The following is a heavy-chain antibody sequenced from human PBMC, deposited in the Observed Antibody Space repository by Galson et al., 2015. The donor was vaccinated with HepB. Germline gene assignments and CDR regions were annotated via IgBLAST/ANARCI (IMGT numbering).Heavy chain of an antibody. CDR2: ISSSYTYT. D-gene: IGHD6-19*01. J-gene: IGHJ4*02. Sequence: SLRLSCAASGFTFSNYYMSWIRQAPGKGLEWISYISSSYTYTNYADSVKGRFTISRDNAKNSLYLQMNSLRAEDTAVYYCARVDVAEYSGGWSTMSVWGQGTLVTVSS. CDR3: ARVDVAEYSGGWSTMSV. CDR1: GFTFSNYY. V-gene: IGHV3-11*06.